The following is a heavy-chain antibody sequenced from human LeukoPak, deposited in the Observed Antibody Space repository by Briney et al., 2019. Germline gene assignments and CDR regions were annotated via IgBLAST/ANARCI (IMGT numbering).Heavy chain of an antibody. V-gene: IGHV1-18*01. CDR1: GYTFTSYG. D-gene: IGHD3-10*01. J-gene: IGHJ3*02. CDR3: AGDQDYYGSGSFYAFDI. Sequence: ASVEVSCKASGYTFTSYGISWVRQAPGQGLEWMGWISAYNGNTNYAQKLQGRVTMTTDTSTSTAYMELRSLRSDDTAVYYCAGDQDYYGSGSFYAFDIWGQGTMVTVSS. CDR2: ISAYNGNT.